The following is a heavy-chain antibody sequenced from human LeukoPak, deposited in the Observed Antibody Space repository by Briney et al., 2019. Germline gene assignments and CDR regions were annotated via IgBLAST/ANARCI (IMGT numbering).Heavy chain of an antibody. V-gene: IGHV4-39*07. CDR3: ARKKGYGSGSMGKGYYYGMDV. J-gene: IGHJ6*02. D-gene: IGHD3-10*01. CDR1: GGSISSSSYY. Sequence: SETLSLTCTVSGGSISSSSYYWGWIRQPPGKGLEWIGSIYYSGSTYYNPSLKSRVTISVDTSKNQFSLKLSSVTAADTAVYYCARKKGYGSGSMGKGYYYGMDVWGQGTTVTVSS. CDR2: IYYSGST.